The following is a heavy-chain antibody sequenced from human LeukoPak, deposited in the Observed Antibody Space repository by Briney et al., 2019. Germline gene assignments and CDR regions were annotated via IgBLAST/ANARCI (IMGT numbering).Heavy chain of an antibody. CDR1: GGSISNYY. CDR3: ARDTGGVGSSGWYDLAYYFDY. J-gene: IGHJ4*02. CDR2: IYTSGSA. Sequence: SETLSLTCTVSGGSISNYYWSWIRQPAGKGLEWIGRIYTSGSANYNPSLKSRVTMSVDTSKNQFSLKLYFTTAADTAVYYCARDTGGVGSSGWYDLAYYFDYWGQGALVTVSS. V-gene: IGHV4-4*07. D-gene: IGHD6-19*01.